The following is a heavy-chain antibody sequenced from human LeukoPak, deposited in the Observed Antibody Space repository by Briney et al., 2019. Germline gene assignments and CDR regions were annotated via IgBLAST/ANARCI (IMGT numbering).Heavy chain of an antibody. Sequence: GGTLRLSCAASGVTFSSYAMSWVRQPPGKGLEWVSTISGSGGSTYYADSVNRGFTISRHNSKHTLQLQRNSLRDEDTAIHYCAKDAPSLVVAPRYFDYWGQGTLVTVSS. CDR2: ISGSGGST. D-gene: IGHD2-21*01. CDR1: GVTFSSYA. CDR3: AKDAPSLVVAPRYFDY. V-gene: IGHV3-23*01. J-gene: IGHJ4*02.